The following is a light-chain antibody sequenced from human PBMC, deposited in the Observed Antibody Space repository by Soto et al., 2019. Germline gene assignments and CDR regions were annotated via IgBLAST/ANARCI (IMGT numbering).Light chain of an antibody. J-gene: IGKJ1*01. CDR2: DAS. CDR3: QQYGGSSRT. Sequence: EIVLTQSPGTLSLSPGERATLSCRASQSIRKNLGWYQYKPGQAPRLLIYDASGRAAGVPDRFSGSGSGTDFTLTISRLEPEDFAVYYCQQYGGSSRTFGQGTKVEIK. V-gene: IGKV3-20*01. CDR1: QSIRKN.